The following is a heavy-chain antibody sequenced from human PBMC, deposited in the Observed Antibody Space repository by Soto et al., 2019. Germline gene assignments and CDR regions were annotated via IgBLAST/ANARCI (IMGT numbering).Heavy chain of an antibody. CDR2: IYYSGST. CDR3: ARGGNWLDY. J-gene: IGHJ4*02. D-gene: IGHD1-20*01. V-gene: IGHV4-59*01. Sequence: PSETLSLTCTVSGVSISSYYWSWIRQPPGKGLEWIGYIYYSGSTNYYPSLKSRVTMSVDTSKNQFSLRLISVTAADTAVYYCARGGNWLDYWGPGTLVTVSS. CDR1: GVSISSYY.